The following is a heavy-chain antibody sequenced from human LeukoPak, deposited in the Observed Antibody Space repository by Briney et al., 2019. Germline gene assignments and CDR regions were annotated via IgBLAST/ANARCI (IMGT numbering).Heavy chain of an antibody. Sequence: TSQTLSLTCTVSGGSISSGDYYWSWVRQPPGKGLEWIGYIYYSGSTYYNPSLKSRVTISVDTSKNQFSLRLSSVTAADTAVYYCARHTGDFWGQGTLVTVSS. CDR2: IYYSGST. D-gene: IGHD3-10*01. CDR3: ARHTGDF. V-gene: IGHV4-30-4*08. CDR1: GGSISSGDYY. J-gene: IGHJ4*02.